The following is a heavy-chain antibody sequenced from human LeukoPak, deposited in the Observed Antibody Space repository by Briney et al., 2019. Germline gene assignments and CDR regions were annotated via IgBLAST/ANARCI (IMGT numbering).Heavy chain of an antibody. V-gene: IGHV4-61*01. Sequence: SETLSLTCTVSGGSIRSGNYYWSWIRQPPGRGLEWIGYIYYSGSTNYNPSLKSRVTISVDTSKNQFSLKLSSVTAADTAVYYCARARTHSRPLYYYGSGSYVNYFDYWGQGTLVTVSS. J-gene: IGHJ4*02. CDR1: GGSIRSGNYY. CDR2: IYYSGST. CDR3: ARARTHSRPLYYYGSGSYVNYFDY. D-gene: IGHD3-10*01.